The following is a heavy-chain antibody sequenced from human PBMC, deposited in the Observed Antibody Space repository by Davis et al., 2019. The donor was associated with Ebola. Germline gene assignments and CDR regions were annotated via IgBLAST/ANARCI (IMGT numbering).Heavy chain of an antibody. CDR3: ARDPPYSNYFRVASYGMDV. CDR2: IIPIFGTA. Sequence: AASVKVSCKASGGTFSSYAISWVRQAPGQGLEWMGGIIPIFGTANYAQKFQGRVTITADESTSTAYMELSSLRSEDTAVYYCARDPPYSNYFRVASYGMDVWGQGTTVTVS. J-gene: IGHJ6*02. D-gene: IGHD4-11*01. V-gene: IGHV1-69*13. CDR1: GGTFSSYA.